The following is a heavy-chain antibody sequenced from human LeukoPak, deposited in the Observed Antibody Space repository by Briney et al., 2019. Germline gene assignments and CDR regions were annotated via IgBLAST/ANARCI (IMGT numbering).Heavy chain of an antibody. CDR3: ARDIGIAAVGYGMDV. CDR1: GFTFSSYA. D-gene: IGHD6-13*01. Sequence: GGSLRLSCAASGFTFSSYAMHGVRQAPGKGLEWVAVISYDGSNKYYADSVKGRFTISRDNSKKTLYLQMNSLRAEDTAVYYCARDIGIAAVGYGMDVWGQGTTVTVSS. J-gene: IGHJ6*02. V-gene: IGHV3-30*04. CDR2: ISYDGSNK.